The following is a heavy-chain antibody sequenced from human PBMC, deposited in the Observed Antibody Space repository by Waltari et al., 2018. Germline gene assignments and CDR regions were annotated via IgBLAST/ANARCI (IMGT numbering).Heavy chain of an antibody. V-gene: IGHV4-39*01. D-gene: IGHD3-10*01. CDR1: GGSLSRRSYS. CDR2: IYYGGSS. Sequence: QLQLQESGPGLVKPSETLSLTCTVSGGSLSRRSYSWAWIRQTPAKGLEWIGNIYYGGSSYYNPSLKGRVTISVDTFKNQFSLKVNSVTAADTAVYFCARLDSPMVRGVLFDYWGRGSLVTVSS. J-gene: IGHJ4*02. CDR3: ARLDSPMVRGVLFDY.